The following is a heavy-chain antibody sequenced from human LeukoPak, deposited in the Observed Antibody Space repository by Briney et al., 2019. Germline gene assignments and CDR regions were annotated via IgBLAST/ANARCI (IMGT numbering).Heavy chain of an antibody. J-gene: IGHJ4*02. V-gene: IGHV4-34*01. Sequence: TSETLSLTCAVYGGSFSGYYWSWIRQPPGKGLEGIGEINHSGSTNYNPSLKSRVTISVDTSKNQFSLKLSSVTAADTAVYYCARVITFGGVIGSRFDYWGQGTLVTVSS. CDR1: GGSFSGYY. CDR2: INHSGST. D-gene: IGHD3-16*02. CDR3: ARVITFGGVIGSRFDY.